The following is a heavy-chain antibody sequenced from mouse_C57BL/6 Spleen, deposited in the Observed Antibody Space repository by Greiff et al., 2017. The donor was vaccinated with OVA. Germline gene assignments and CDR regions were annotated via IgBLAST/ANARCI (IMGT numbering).Heavy chain of an antibody. CDR2: IYPGSGST. V-gene: IGHV1-55*01. Sequence: QVQLQQPGAELVKPGASVKMSCKASGYTFTSYWITWVKQRPGQGLEWIGDIYPGSGSTNYNEKFKSKATLTVDTSSSTAYMQLSSLTSEDSAVYYCAKQLRLRHYAMDYWGQGTSVTVSS. CDR3: AKQLRLRHYAMDY. CDR1: GYTFTSYW. D-gene: IGHD3-2*02. J-gene: IGHJ4*01.